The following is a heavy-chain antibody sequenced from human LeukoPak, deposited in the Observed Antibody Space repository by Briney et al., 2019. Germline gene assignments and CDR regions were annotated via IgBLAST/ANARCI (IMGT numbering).Heavy chain of an antibody. Sequence: ASVKVSCKASGYTFTGYYMHGVRQAPGQGLEWMGRINPNSGGTNYAQKFQGRVTMTRDTSISTAYMELSRPRSDDTAVYYCARKSMGYCSGGSCYSDAFDIWGQGTMVTVSS. V-gene: IGHV1-2*06. D-gene: IGHD2-15*01. CDR1: GYTFTGYY. CDR2: INPNSGGT. CDR3: ARKSMGYCSGGSCYSDAFDI. J-gene: IGHJ3*02.